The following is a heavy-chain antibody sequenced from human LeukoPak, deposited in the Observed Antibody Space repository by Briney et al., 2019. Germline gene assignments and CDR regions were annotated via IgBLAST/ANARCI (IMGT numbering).Heavy chain of an antibody. V-gene: IGHV3-7*01. CDR2: IKQDGSEK. J-gene: IGHJ4*02. D-gene: IGHD3-9*01. Sequence: GGSLRLSCAASGFTFSSYAMSWVRQAPGKGLEWVANIKQDGSEKYYVDSVKGRFTISRDNAKNSLYLQMNSLRAEDTAVYYCARGPTDKFDYWGQGTLVTVSS. CDR3: ARGPTDKFDY. CDR1: GFTFSSYA.